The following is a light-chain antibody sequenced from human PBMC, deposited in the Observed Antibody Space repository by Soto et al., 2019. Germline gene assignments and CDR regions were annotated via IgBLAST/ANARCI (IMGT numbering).Light chain of an antibody. Sequence: SYELTQPPSVSVSPGQTGSITCSGDKLGDKYPCWYQQKPGQAPILVIYQNNKRPSGIPERFSGSTSGNTATLTISGTQAMDEADYYCQAWDNSFVVFGGGTKLTVL. CDR2: QNN. J-gene: IGLJ2*01. CDR1: KLGDKY. CDR3: QAWDNSFVV. V-gene: IGLV3-1*01.